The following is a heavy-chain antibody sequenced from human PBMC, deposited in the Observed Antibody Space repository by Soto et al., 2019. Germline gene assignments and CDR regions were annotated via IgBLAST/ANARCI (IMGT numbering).Heavy chain of an antibody. CDR2: IGRSSATI. CDR3: ARDHTLFDY. CDR1: GFTFSSYS. D-gene: IGHD2-2*02. V-gene: IGHV3-48*01. Sequence: QLVESGGGLVQPGGSLRLSCAASGFTFSSYSMNWVRQAPGKGLEWVSYIGRSSATIYYADSVKGRFTISRDNAKNSLYLQMNSLRADDTAVYYCARDHTLFDYWGQGTLVTVSS. J-gene: IGHJ4*02.